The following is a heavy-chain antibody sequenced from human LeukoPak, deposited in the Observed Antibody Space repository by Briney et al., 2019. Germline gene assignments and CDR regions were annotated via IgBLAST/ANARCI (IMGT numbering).Heavy chain of an antibody. V-gene: IGHV4-59*01. CDR3: ARRSGSYSHDAFDI. CDR2: IYYSGST. Sequence: SETLSLTCTVSGGSISSYYWSWIRQPPGKGLDWIGYIYYSGSTNYNPSLKSRVTISVDTSKNQFSLKLNSVTAADTAVYHCARRSGSYSHDAFDIWGQGTMVTVSS. D-gene: IGHD1-26*01. J-gene: IGHJ3*02. CDR1: GGSISSYY.